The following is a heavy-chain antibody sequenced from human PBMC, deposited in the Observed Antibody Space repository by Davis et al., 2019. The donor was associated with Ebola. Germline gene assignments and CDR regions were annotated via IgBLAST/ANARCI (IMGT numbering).Heavy chain of an antibody. J-gene: IGHJ3*02. D-gene: IGHD1-20*01. CDR2: IYTGYSDT. CDR3: ATLRRTITGMDDAFDI. V-gene: IGHV5-51*01. CDR1: GNRFHTHW. Sequence: ESLKTPRKDSGNRFHTHWTGPVRHLPGKGLEWMGIIYTGYSDTRYSPSFRGQVTISADKSIKTAYLQWSSLKASYTAMYYCATLRRTITGMDDAFDIWSQGTMVTVSS.